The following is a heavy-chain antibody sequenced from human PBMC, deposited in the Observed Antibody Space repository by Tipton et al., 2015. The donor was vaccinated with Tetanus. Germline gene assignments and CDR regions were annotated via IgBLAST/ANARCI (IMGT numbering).Heavy chain of an antibody. J-gene: IGHJ4*02. D-gene: IGHD3-3*01. V-gene: IGHV3-23*01. Sequence: SLRLSCAASGFTFSGYAMAWVRQAPGKGLECVSSISGRGGTTSYADFVKGRFTISRDSSKNTVYLDMNNLRAEDTALYFCAKDFEWSFDYWGQGTRVTVSS. CDR1: GFTFSGYA. CDR3: AKDFEWSFDY. CDR2: ISGRGGTT.